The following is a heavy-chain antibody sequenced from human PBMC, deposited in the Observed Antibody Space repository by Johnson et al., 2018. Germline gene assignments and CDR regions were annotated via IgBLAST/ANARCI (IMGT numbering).Heavy chain of an antibody. J-gene: IGHJ6*03. CDR1: GFSFSSYA. CDR3: ARDTPFLGKFSTYYMNI. V-gene: IGHV3-30-3*01. CDR2: ISHDDINK. Sequence: QVQLVESGGGVVQPGRSLRLSCAASGFSFSSYAMHWVRQAPGKGLEWVAIISHDDINKDYIDSVKGRFTISRDNSKNTLYVQMNSLRAEDTAVYYCARDTPFLGKFSTYYMNIWGKGTTVTVSS. D-gene: IGHD3-16*02.